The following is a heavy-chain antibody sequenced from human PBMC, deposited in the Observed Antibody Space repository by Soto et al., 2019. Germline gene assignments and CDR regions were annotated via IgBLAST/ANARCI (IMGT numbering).Heavy chain of an antibody. V-gene: IGHV3-23*01. CDR3: AKISCSSTKCDVVSGAGSGFDS. J-gene: IGHJ4*02. CDR2: MCGGSGYT. D-gene: IGHD2-2*01. Sequence: EVQLLESGGGVVQPGGSLRLSCAASGFTFSTQVMSWVRQAPGKGLEWVSAMCGGSGYTYYADSVKGRFTISRDNSKNTLYHTMNSERDEETAVYYCAKISCSSTKCDVVSGAGSGFDSWGQGTLVIVSS. CDR1: GFTFSTQV.